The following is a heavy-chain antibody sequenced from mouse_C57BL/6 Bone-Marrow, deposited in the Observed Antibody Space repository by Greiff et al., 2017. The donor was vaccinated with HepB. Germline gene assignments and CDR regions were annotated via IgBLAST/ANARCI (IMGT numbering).Heavy chain of an antibody. V-gene: IGHV1-69*01. Sequence: QVQLQQPGAELVMPGASVKLSCKASGYTFTSYWMHWVKQRPGQGLEWIGEIDPSDSYTNYNQKFKGKSTLTVDKSSSTAYMQLSGLTSEDSAVYYCAREETAQASYYFDYWGQGTTLTVSS. D-gene: IGHD3-2*02. CDR1: GYTFTSYW. J-gene: IGHJ2*01. CDR3: AREETAQASYYFDY. CDR2: IDPSDSYT.